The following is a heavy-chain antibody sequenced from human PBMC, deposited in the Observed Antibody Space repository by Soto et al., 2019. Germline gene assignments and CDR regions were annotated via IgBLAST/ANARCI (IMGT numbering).Heavy chain of an antibody. CDR2: IHHSGRT. Sequence: QMQLQESGPGLVKPSETLSLTCAVSSASIISEQRWSWVRQPPGKGLEWIGEIHHSGRTNNNPSLRSRVTXSXXKSKIQFTLNLSSVTAADTAVYYCAGSFGWYAIDQLGQGTLVIVSS. D-gene: IGHD6-19*01. J-gene: IGHJ4*02. CDR3: AGSFGWYAIDQ. CDR1: SASIISEQR. V-gene: IGHV4-4*02.